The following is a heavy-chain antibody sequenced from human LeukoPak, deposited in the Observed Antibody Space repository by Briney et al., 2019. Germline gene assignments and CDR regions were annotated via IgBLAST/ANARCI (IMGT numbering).Heavy chain of an antibody. D-gene: IGHD4-17*01. CDR1: GFTFSSYA. CDR2: IYSGGST. CDR3: ARAGDYGSWYFDY. V-gene: IGHV3-53*01. Sequence: GGSLRLSCAASGFTFSSYAMSWVRQAPGKGLEWVSVIYSGGSTYYADSVKGRFTISRDNSKNTLYLQMNSLRAEDTAVYYCARAGDYGSWYFDYWGQGTLVTVSS. J-gene: IGHJ4*02.